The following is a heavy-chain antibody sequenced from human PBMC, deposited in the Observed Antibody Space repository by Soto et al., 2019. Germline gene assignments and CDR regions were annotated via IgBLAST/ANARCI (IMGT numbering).Heavy chain of an antibody. CDR1: GYTFTSYY. Sequence: ASVKVSCKASGYTFTSYYMHWVRQAPGQGLEWMGIINPSGGSTSYAQKFQGRVTMTRDTSTSTVYMELSSLRSEDTAVYYCAREEGLRWPQKAGVWFDPWGQGTVVTVSS. CDR3: AREEGLRWPQKAGVWFDP. D-gene: IGHD4-17*01. V-gene: IGHV1-46*01. CDR2: INPSGGST. J-gene: IGHJ5*02.